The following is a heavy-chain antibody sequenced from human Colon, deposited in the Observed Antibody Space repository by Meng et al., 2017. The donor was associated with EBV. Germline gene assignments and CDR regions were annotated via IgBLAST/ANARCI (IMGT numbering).Heavy chain of an antibody. CDR2: TYYSGGT. Sequence: QLHLEESGSGLVKPSGTLSVTCAVSGDSISSGGYCWSWIRQPPGMGPVWIGYTYYSGGTYYNPSLKSRVTMSIDTSKNQFSLKLTSVTAADTAVYYCARQYGDYASYLFDTWRQGTLVTVAS. J-gene: IGHJ5*02. V-gene: IGHV4-30-4*01. D-gene: IGHD4-17*01. CDR3: ARQYGDYASYLFDT. CDR1: GDSISSGGYC.